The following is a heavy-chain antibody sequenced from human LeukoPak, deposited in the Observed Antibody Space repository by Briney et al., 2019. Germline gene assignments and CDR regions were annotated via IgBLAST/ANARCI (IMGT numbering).Heavy chain of an antibody. CDR3: ARDYSDYAFDS. J-gene: IGHJ4*02. CDR2: IYYSGST. V-gene: IGHV4-39*02. Sequence: SETLSLTCTVSGGSISSSTYYWGWIRQPPGQGLDWIGNIYYSGSTYYNPSPKSRVTISVDTSKNQFSLELTSVTAADTAVYYCARDYSDYAFDSWGQGTLVTVSS. D-gene: IGHD5-12*01. CDR1: GGSISSSTYY.